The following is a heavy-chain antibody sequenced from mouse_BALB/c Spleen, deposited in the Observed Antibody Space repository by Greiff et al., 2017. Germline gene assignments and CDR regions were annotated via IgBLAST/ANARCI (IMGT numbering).Heavy chain of an antibody. V-gene: IGHV1-69*02. CDR1: GYTFTSYW. J-gene: IGHJ1*01. D-gene: IGHD4-1*01. CDR2: IDPSDSYT. CDR3: ARRLGNWYFDV. Sequence: QVHVKQPGAELVKPGASVKLSCKASGYTFTSYWMHWVKQRPGQGLEWIGEIDPSDSYTNYNQKFKGKATLTVDKSSSTAYMQLSSLTSEDSAVYYCARRLGNWYFDVWGAGTTVTVSS.